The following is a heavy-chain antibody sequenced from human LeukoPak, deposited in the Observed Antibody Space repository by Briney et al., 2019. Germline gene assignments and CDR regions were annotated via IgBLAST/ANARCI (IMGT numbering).Heavy chain of an antibody. CDR2: ISGSGSST. Sequence: GVSLRLSCAASGFTFSSYAMSWVRQAPGKGLEWVSAISGSGSSTYYADSVKGRFTISRDNSKNTLYLQMNSLRAEDTAVYYCAKPRENSSGVGRYFDYWGQGTLVTVSS. J-gene: IGHJ4*02. D-gene: IGHD6-19*01. CDR1: GFTFSSYA. V-gene: IGHV3-23*01. CDR3: AKPRENSSGVGRYFDY.